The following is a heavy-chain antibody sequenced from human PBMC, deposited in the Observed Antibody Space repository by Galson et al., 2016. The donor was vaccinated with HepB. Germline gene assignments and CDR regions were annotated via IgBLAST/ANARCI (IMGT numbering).Heavy chain of an antibody. D-gene: IGHD3-16*01. V-gene: IGHV3-21*06. Sequence: SLRLSCAGSGFTFRSYSINWVRQTPGKGLEWVSSIDSKGEYRNYADSVKGRFTISRDNAKNSVYLQMNSLRDEDTAMYFCARVGTLLLVEGDAFNIWGQGTLVTVSS. J-gene: IGHJ4*02. CDR1: GFTFRSYS. CDR2: IDSKGEYR. CDR3: ARVGTLLLVEGDAFNI.